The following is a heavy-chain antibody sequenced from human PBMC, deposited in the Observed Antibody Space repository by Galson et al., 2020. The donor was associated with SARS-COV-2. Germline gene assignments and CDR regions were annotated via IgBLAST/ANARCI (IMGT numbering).Heavy chain of an antibody. V-gene: IGHV2-5*02. J-gene: IGHJ4*02. CDR3: AHRQDCSSTSCYSNFDY. Sequence: ESGPTLVKPTQTLTLTCTFSGFSLSTSGVGVGWIRQPPGKALEWLALIYWDDDKRYSPSLKSRLTITKDTSKNQVVLTMTNMDPVDTATYYCAHRQDCSSTSCYSNFDYWGQGTLVTVSS. D-gene: IGHD2-2*01. CDR1: GFSLSTSGVG. CDR2: IYWDDDK.